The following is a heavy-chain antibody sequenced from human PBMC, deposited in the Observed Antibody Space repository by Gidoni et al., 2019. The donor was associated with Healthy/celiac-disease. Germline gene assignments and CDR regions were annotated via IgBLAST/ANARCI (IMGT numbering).Heavy chain of an antibody. J-gene: IGHJ6*02. V-gene: IGHV1-46*01. CDR1: GYTFTSDY. D-gene: IGHD2-2*01. CDR2: INPSGGST. CDR3: ARDNVVGGMDV. Sequence: QVQLVQSGAEVTKPGASVKVSCKASGYTFTSDYMHWVRQAPGQGLEWMGIINPSGGSTSYAQKFQGRVTMTRDTSTSTVYMGLSSLRSEDTAVYYCARDNVVGGMDVWGQGTTVTVSS.